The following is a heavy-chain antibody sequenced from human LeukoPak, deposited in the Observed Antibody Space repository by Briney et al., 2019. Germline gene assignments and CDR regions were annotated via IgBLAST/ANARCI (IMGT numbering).Heavy chain of an antibody. CDR3: AKDFSGLPLDAFDI. J-gene: IGHJ3*02. D-gene: IGHD2/OR15-2a*01. V-gene: IGHV3-23*01. CDR1: GFTFSSYG. Sequence: GGSLSLSCAAPGFTFSSYGMSWVRQAPGKGLEWVSAISGSGGSTYYADSVKGRFTISRDNSKNTLYLQMNSLRAEDTAVYYCAKDFSGLPLDAFDIWGQGTMVTVSS. CDR2: ISGSGGST.